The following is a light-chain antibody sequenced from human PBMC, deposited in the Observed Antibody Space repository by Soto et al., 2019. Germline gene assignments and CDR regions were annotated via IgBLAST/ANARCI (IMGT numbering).Light chain of an antibody. J-gene: IGKJ2*01. CDR2: AAT. V-gene: IGKV1-39*01. Sequence: DIQMTQSPSSLSASVGDRVNITCRASQSVNTYLNWYQKRQGKAPKLLIYAATSLQSGVPPRFSGSGSGTDFNLTISGLQPEDFETYYCQQRHNSPYTFGLGTMLEVK. CDR3: QQRHNSPYT. CDR1: QSVNTY.